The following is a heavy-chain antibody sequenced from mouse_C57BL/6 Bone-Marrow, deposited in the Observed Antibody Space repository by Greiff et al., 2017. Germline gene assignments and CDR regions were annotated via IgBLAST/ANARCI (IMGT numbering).Heavy chain of an antibody. Sequence: VQLQESGAELVKPGASVKISCKASGYAFSSYWMNWVKQRPGKGLEWIGQIYPGDGDTEYASKFQGKATITSDTSSNTAYLQLSSLTSEDTAVYYCSSFDGNYFDFWGQGTPLTVAS. CDR2: IYPGDGDT. CDR1: GYAFSSYW. D-gene: IGHD2-3*01. J-gene: IGHJ2*01. V-gene: IGHV1-80*01. CDR3: SSFDGNYFDF.